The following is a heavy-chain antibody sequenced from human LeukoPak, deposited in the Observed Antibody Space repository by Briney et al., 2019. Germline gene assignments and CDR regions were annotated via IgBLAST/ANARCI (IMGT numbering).Heavy chain of an antibody. J-gene: IGHJ3*02. CDR3: ARLDYDSSAYNDAFDI. CDR2: IYPGDSDT. D-gene: IGHD3-22*01. V-gene: IGHV5-51*01. CDR1: GYSFTSYW. Sequence: GESLKISCKGSGYSFTSYWIGWVRQMPVKGLEWMGIIYPGDSDTRYSPSFQGQVTISADKSISTAYLQWSSLEASDTAMYYCARLDYDSSAYNDAFDIWGQGTMVTVSS.